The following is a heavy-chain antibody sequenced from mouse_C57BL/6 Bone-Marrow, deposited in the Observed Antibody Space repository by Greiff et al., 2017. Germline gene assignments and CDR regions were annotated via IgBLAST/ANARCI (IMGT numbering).Heavy chain of an antibody. CDR3: TRIGAVYDYDYAMDY. Sequence: EVKVIESGGGLVQPGGSMKLSCAASGFTFSDAWMDWVRQSPEKGLEWVAEIRNKANNHATYYAESVKGRFTISRDDSKSSVYLQMNSLRAEDTGIYYCTRIGAVYDYDYAMDYWGQGTSVTVSS. J-gene: IGHJ4*01. D-gene: IGHD2-4*01. CDR1: GFTFSDAW. V-gene: IGHV6-6*01. CDR2: IRNKANNHAT.